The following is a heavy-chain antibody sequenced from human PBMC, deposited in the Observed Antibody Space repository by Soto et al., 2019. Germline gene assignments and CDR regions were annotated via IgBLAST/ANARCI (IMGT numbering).Heavy chain of an antibody. Sequence: PGGSLRLSCAASGFTFSSYGMHWVRQAPGKGLEWVAVISYDGSNKYYADSVKGRFTISRDNSKNTLYLQMNSLRAEDTAVYYCAKDKTSGYYWGAFDIWGQGTMVTVSS. J-gene: IGHJ3*02. D-gene: IGHD3-22*01. CDR3: AKDKTSGYYWGAFDI. V-gene: IGHV3-30*18. CDR2: ISYDGSNK. CDR1: GFTFSSYG.